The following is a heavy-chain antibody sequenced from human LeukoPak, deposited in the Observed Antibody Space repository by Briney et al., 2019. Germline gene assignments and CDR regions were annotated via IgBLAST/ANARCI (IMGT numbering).Heavy chain of an antibody. J-gene: IGHJ4*02. CDR3: ARGQRYDFWSGYSEFDY. CDR2: TYYRSKWYN. CDR1: GDSVSSNSAA. D-gene: IGHD3-3*01. V-gene: IGHV6-1*01. Sequence: SQTLSLTCAISGDSVSSNSAAWTWIRQSPSRGLEWLGRTYYRSKWYNDYAVSVKSRITINPDTSKNQFSLKLSSVTAADTAVYYCARGQRYDFWSGYSEFDYWGQGTLVTVSS.